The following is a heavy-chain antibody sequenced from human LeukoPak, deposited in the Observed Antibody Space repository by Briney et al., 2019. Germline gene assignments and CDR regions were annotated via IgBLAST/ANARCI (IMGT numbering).Heavy chain of an antibody. J-gene: IGHJ4*02. D-gene: IGHD2-8*01. CDR3: ARGPTNGQAFDY. CDR1: GFTFDDYG. V-gene: IGHV3-20*04. Sequence: PGGSLRLSCAASGFTFDDYGMSWVRQAPGKRLEWVSGINWNGGSTGYADSVKGRFTISRDNAKTSLYLQMDSLRAEDTAVYWCARGPTNGQAFDYWGQGTLVSVSS. CDR2: INWNGGST.